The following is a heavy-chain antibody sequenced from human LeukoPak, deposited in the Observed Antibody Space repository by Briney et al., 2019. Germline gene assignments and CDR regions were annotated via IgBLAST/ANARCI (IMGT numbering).Heavy chain of an antibody. D-gene: IGHD5-24*01. CDR2: IIPIFGTA. CDR3: AREGLHHAFDI. V-gene: IGHV1-69*13. J-gene: IGHJ3*02. Sequence: WASVKVSCKASGGTFSSYAISWVRQAPGQGLEWMGGIIPIFGTANYAQKFQGRVTITADESTSTAYMELSSLRSEDTAVYYCAREGLHHAFDIWGQGTMVTVSS. CDR1: GGTFSSYA.